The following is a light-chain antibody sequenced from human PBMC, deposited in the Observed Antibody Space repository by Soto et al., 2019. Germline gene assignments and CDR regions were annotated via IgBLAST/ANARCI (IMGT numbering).Light chain of an antibody. V-gene: IGKV1-8*01. CDR1: QGISSY. CDR3: QQYYSYPLT. J-gene: IGKJ1*01. Sequence: AIRMTQSPSSFSASTGDRVTITCRASQGISSYLAWYQQKPGKAPKLLIYAASTLQSGVPSRFSGSGSGTDFTLTNSCLQSEDFATYYCQQYYSYPLTFGRGTKVEIK. CDR2: AAS.